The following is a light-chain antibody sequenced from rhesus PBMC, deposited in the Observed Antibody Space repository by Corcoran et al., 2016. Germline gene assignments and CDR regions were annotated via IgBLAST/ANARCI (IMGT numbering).Light chain of an antibody. CDR2: AAS. CDR3: QHYYNNPFS. CDR1: QNIYSN. J-gene: IGKJ3*01. V-gene: IGKV1S12*01. Sequence: DIQMTQSPSALSASVGDRGTISCRASQNIYSNLAWSQKKPGKAPKLLFYAASILQTGIPSRFSGIGSGTDFTLTISRLQPEDSAAYYCQHYYNNPFSFGPGTKLYIK.